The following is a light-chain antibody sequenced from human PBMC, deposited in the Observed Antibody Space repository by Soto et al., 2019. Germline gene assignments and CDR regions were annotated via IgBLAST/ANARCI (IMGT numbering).Light chain of an antibody. CDR2: GAS. CDR1: QGIANH. J-gene: IGKJ4*01. V-gene: IGKV1-27*01. CDR3: QMYTSAPPRFT. Sequence: DIRMTQSPSSLSVSRGDRVTITCRASQGIANHLAWYQQKPGKVPNLLIYGASTLQSGVPSRFSGSGSGTDFTLTINNLQPEDVATYYCQMYTSAPPRFTFGGGTKVDIK.